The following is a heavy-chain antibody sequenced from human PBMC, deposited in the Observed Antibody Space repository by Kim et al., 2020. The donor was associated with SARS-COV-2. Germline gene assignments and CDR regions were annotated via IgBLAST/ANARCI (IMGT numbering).Heavy chain of an antibody. CDR1: GYSFTSYF. V-gene: IGHV1-46*01. CDR3: ARAAFSGFDSTPFDY. CDR2: INPSGGSA. D-gene: IGHD5-12*01. Sequence: ASVKVSCKTSGYSFTSYFMHWVRQAPGQGLEWMGMINPSGGSASYAQNFQGRVTVTRDTSTSTVYMELSSLKSEDTAAYYCARAAFSGFDSTPFDYWGQGTLVTVSS. J-gene: IGHJ4*02.